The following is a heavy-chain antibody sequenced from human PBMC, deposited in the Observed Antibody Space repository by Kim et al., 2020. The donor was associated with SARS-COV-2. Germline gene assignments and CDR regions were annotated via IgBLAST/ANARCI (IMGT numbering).Heavy chain of an antibody. CDR1: GFTFSAYS. J-gene: IGHJ4*02. CDR3: ARDLVGPPIENDS. Sequence: GGSLRLSCAASGFTFSAYSMNWVRQAPGKGLEWVSYISSSSNMIYQADSVKGRFTISRDNARNSLYLQMNSLRDEDTAVYYCARDLVGPPIENDSWGQGTLVTVSS. V-gene: IGHV3-48*02. CDR2: ISSSSNMI. D-gene: IGHD1-26*01.